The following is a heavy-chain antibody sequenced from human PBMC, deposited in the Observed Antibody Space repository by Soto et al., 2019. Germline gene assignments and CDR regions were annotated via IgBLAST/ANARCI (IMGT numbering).Heavy chain of an antibody. CDR1: GFTFSGSA. J-gene: IGHJ6*03. Sequence: GGSLRLSCAASGFTFSGSAMHWVRQASGKGLEWVGRIRSKANNYATAYGASVKGGFTISRDDSKNTAYLQMNSLKTEDTAVYYCSRRASDFWSGKPQYYMDVWGKGTTVTVS. D-gene: IGHD3-3*01. CDR3: SRRASDFWSGKPQYYMDV. V-gene: IGHV3-73*01. CDR2: IRSKANNYAT.